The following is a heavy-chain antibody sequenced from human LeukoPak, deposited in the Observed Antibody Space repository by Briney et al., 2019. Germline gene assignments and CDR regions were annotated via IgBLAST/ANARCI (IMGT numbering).Heavy chain of an antibody. D-gene: IGHD2-15*01. CDR2: IYGGGST. Sequence: GGSLRLSCVASGFTVSSSYMSWVRQAPGKGLEWVSIIYGGGSTYSADSVKGRFTISRDNSKNTLYLQMNSLRAEDTAVYYCARYCSGGDCPPPGHGGQGPRVTVPS. CDR3: ARYCSGGDCPPPGH. CDR1: GFTVSSSY. J-gene: IGHJ1*01. V-gene: IGHV3-53*01.